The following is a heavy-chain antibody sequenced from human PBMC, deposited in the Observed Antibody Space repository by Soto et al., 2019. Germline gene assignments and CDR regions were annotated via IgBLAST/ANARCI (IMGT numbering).Heavy chain of an antibody. D-gene: IGHD2-8*01. CDR3: AKNGLSDSPSAIDS. V-gene: IGHV3-23*01. CDR1: GFTFSRNG. CDR2: ISGTGRNT. Sequence: PRLSCATSGFTFSRNGMSWVRQAPGKGLDWVSGISGTGRNTYYADSVKGRFTISRDNSKNTLFLQMNSLRVEDTAVYYCAKNGLSDSPSAIDSWGQGTLVTVSS. J-gene: IGHJ4*02.